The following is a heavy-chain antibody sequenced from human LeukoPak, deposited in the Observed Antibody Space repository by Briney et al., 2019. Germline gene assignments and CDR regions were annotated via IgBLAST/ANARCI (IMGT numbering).Heavy chain of an antibody. J-gene: IGHJ6*03. V-gene: IGHV4-59*01. CDR1: GGSISSYY. Sequence: SETLSLTCTVSGGSISSYYWSWIRQPPGKGLEWIGYIYYSGSTNYNPSLKSRVTISVDTSKNQFSLKLSSVTAADMAVYYCARSSHIAAAGAGPYYYYYYMDVWGKGTTVTVSS. D-gene: IGHD6-13*01. CDR2: IYYSGST. CDR3: ARSSHIAAAGAGPYYYYYYMDV.